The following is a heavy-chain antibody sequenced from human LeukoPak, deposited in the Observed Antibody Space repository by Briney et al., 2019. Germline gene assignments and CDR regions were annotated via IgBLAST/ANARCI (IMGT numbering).Heavy chain of an antibody. J-gene: IGHJ4*02. Sequence: SETLSLTCIVSGGSISSGSYYWSWIRQPAGKGLEWIGRIYTSGSTNYNPSLKSRVIISVDTSKNQFSLKLSSVTAADTAVYFCATTHSSWHSSFDYWGQGTLVTVSS. V-gene: IGHV4-61*02. CDR1: GGSISSGSYY. CDR3: ATTHSSWHSSFDY. D-gene: IGHD6-13*01. CDR2: IYTSGST.